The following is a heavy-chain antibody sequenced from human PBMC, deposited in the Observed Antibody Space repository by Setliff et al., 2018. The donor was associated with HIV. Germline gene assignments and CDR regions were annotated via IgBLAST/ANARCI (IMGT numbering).Heavy chain of an antibody. CDR1: GFTFSTYG. D-gene: IGHD2-15*01. J-gene: IGHJ6*02. V-gene: IGHV3-23*01. Sequence: PGGSLRLSCAASGFTFSTYGMSWVRQAPGKGLEWVSAISGSGGSTYYADPVKGRFTISRDNSKNTLYLQMKSLRADDTAVYYCARKLLTRPNYYGMDVWGQGTTVTVSS. CDR3: ARKLLTRPNYYGMDV. CDR2: ISGSGGST.